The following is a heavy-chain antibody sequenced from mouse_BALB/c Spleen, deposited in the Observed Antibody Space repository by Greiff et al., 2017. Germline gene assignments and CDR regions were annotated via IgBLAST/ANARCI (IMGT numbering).Heavy chain of an antibody. CDR2: ISSGGSYT. CDR3: TREGDN. Sequence: EVHLVESGGGLVKPGGSLKLSCAASGFTFSSYTMSWVRQTPEKRLEWVATISSGGSYTYYPDSVKGRFTISRDNAKNTLYLQMSSLKSEDTAMYYCTREGDNWGQGTTLTVSS. V-gene: IGHV5-6-4*01. J-gene: IGHJ2*01. CDR1: GFTFSSYT.